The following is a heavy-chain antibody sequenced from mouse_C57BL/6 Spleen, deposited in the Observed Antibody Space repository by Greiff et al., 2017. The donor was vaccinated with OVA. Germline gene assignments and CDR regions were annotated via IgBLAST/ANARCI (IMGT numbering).Heavy chain of an antibody. V-gene: IGHV1-72*01. CDR1: GYTFPSYW. CDR3: ARSRYYYGSSSYAMDY. CDR2: IDPISGGT. Sequence: QVQLQQPGAELVKPGASVKLSCKASGYTFPSYWMHWVKQRPGRGLEWIGRIDPISGGTNYNEKFKSKATLTVAKPSSTAYRPLSSLTSEDSADDYWARSRYYYGSSSYAMDYWGQGTSVTVSS. J-gene: IGHJ4*01. D-gene: IGHD1-1*01.